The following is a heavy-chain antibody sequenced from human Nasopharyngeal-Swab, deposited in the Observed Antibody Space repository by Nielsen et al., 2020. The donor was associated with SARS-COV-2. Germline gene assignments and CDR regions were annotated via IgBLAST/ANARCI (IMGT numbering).Heavy chain of an antibody. CDR1: GFTLSTYW. V-gene: IGHV3-7*01. Sequence: GESLKISCAGSGFTLSTYWMSWVRQAPGKGLEWVANIKQDGSEKYYVDSVKGRFTVSRDNAKSALHLQMNSLRAEDTAVYYCARHYDFWSGYYNSHFYGMDVWGQGTTVTVSS. CDR3: ARHYDFWSGYYNSHFYGMDV. CDR2: IKQDGSEK. D-gene: IGHD3-3*01. J-gene: IGHJ6*02.